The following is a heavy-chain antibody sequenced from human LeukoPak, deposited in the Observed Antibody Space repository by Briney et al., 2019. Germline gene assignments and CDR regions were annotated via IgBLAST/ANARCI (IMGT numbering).Heavy chain of an antibody. Sequence: GGSLRLSCVVSGITLSNYGMSWVRQAPGKGLEWVAGLSGSGGGTNYADSVKGRFTISRDNSKNTLYLQMNSLRAGDTAVYYCVRENTPYGMDVWGQGTTVTVSS. D-gene: IGHD2-2*02. CDR2: LSGSGGGT. J-gene: IGHJ6*02. V-gene: IGHV3-23*01. CDR3: VRENTPYGMDV. CDR1: GITLSNYG.